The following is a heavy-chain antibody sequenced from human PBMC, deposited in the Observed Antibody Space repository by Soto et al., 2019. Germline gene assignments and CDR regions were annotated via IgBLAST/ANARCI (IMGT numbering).Heavy chain of an antibody. CDR1: GFTFNSFT. CDR2: ISHDGSYK. Sequence: QVQLLESGGGVVQPGRSLRLSCAASGFTFNSFTMHWVRQAPGKGLEWVAVISHDGSYKYTADSVKGRFTISRDDSKNTLYLQMNSLRVEDTAIYYCATWEERYFQVWGQGTLVTVSS. J-gene: IGHJ1*01. V-gene: IGHV3-30*04. D-gene: IGHD1-26*01. CDR3: ATWEERYFQV.